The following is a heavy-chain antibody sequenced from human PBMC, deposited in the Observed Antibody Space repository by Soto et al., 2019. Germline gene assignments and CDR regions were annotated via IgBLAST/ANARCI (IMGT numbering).Heavy chain of an antibody. CDR2: IIPSFGIP. V-gene: IGHV1-69*08. CDR1: GGTFSRYS. D-gene: IGHD2-2*01. Sequence: QVQLVQAGAEVKKPGSSVKVSCKASGGTFSRYSITWVRQAPGHGLEWIGRIIPSFGIPTYAQKCQGRVASPADESTSTAYTELSRLRSDDTAVYSCAREDRDRETGLVPAAIDGMDVWGQGTTVTVSS. CDR3: AREDRDRETGLVPAAIDGMDV. J-gene: IGHJ6*02.